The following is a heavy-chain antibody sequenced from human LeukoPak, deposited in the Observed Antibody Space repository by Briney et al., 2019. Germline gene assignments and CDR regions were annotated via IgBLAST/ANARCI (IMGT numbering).Heavy chain of an antibody. D-gene: IGHD6-19*01. J-gene: IGHJ4*02. CDR2: IYYSGST. Sequence: SETLSLPCTVSGGSISSSSYYWGWIRQLPGKGLEWIGSIYYSGSTYYNPSLKSRVTISVDTSKNQFSLKLSSVTAADTAVYYCARGGWSMDYWGQGALVTVSS. V-gene: IGHV4-39*01. CDR3: ARGGWSMDY. CDR1: GGSISSSSYY.